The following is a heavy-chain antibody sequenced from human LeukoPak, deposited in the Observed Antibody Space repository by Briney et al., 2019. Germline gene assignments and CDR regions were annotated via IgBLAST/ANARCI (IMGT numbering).Heavy chain of an antibody. Sequence: GGSLRLSCAASGFTFDDYGMSWVRQAPGKGLEWVSGINWNGGSSGYADSVKGRFTISRDNAKNSLYLQMNSLRAEDTALYYCAREEADYYGSGSYEIWGQGTMVTVAS. J-gene: IGHJ3*02. V-gene: IGHV3-20*04. CDR2: INWNGGSS. CDR3: AREEADYYGSGSYEI. D-gene: IGHD3-10*01. CDR1: GFTFDDYG.